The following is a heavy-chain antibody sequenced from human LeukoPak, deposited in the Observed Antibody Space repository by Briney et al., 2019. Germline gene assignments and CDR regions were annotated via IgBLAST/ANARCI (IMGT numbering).Heavy chain of an antibody. V-gene: IGHV4-61*08. CDR1: GGSISSGGYY. J-gene: IGHJ4*02. Sequence: SETLSLTCTVSGGSISSGGYYWSWIRQPPGKGLEWIGYIYYSGSTNYNPSLKSRVTISVDTSKNQFSLKLSSVTAADTAVYYCARLSGSESGSWGQGTLVTVSS. D-gene: IGHD2/OR15-2a*01. CDR3: ARLSGSESGS. CDR2: IYYSGST.